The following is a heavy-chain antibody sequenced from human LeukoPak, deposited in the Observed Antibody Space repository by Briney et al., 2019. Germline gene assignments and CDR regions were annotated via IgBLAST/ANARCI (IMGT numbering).Heavy chain of an antibody. CDR1: GYTFTSYD. D-gene: IGHD6-6*01. J-gene: IGHJ5*02. V-gene: IGHV1-8*03. CDR2: MSSHSGNA. Sequence: ASVKVSCKASGYTFTSYDINWVRQATGQGLEWVGRMSSHSGNAAYAQKFQGRITITRNSSITTAYMELSSLRSEDTAVYYCARGSSADHWGQGTLVTVSS. CDR3: ARGSSADH.